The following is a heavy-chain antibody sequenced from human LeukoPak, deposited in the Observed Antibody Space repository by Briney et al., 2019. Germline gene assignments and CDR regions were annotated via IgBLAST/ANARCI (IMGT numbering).Heavy chain of an antibody. J-gene: IGHJ4*02. D-gene: IGHD6-13*01. CDR2: ITSTSSTI. V-gene: IGHV3-48*02. Sequence: GGSLRLSCVVSGFTLNSYSMNWVRQAPGRGLEWVSYITSTSSTIYYADSVKGRFTISRDNAKNSLYLQMNSLRDEDTAVYYCARAYSSDYWGQGTLVTVSS. CDR3: ARAYSSDY. CDR1: GFTLNSYS.